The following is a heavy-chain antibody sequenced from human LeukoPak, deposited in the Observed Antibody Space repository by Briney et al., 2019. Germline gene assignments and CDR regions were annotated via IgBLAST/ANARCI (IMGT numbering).Heavy chain of an antibody. CDR3: ARDFYKSYYHSSGDDFDY. V-gene: IGHV3-74*01. D-gene: IGHD3-22*01. CDR2: ISPDGSTI. CDR1: GFTFSGYW. J-gene: IGHJ4*02. Sequence: PGGSLGLSCEASGFTFSGYWMHWVSQAPGKGLVWVSRISPDGSTISYADSVKGRFTISRDNAKNTLYLQMSSLRAEDTAVYYCARDFYKSYYHSSGDDFDYWGQGSLVTVSS.